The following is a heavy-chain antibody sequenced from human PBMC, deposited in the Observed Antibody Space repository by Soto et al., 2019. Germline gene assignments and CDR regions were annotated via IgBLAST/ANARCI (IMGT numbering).Heavy chain of an antibody. Sequence: GASVRVACKGAGYTFTSYYMHWVRQASGKGPEWMGIINPSGGSTSYAQKFQGRVTMTRDTSTSTVYMELSSLRSEDTAVYYCARDGMGSYGMDVWGRGTTVTVSS. CDR3: ARDGMGSYGMDV. J-gene: IGHJ6*02. CDR2: INPSGGST. V-gene: IGHV1-46*01. CDR1: GYTFTSYY. D-gene: IGHD1-20*01.